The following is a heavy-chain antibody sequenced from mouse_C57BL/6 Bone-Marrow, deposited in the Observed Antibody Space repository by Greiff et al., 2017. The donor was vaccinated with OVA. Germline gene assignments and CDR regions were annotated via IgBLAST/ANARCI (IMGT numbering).Heavy chain of an antibody. Sequence: VQLQESGAELARPGASVKLSCKASGYTFTSYGISWVKQRTGQGLEWIGEIYPRSGNTYYNEKFKGKATLTADKSSSTAYMELRSLTSEDSAVYFCAPYDYDRGVDYWGQGTTLTVSS. CDR2: IYPRSGNT. D-gene: IGHD2-4*01. J-gene: IGHJ2*01. CDR3: APYDYDRGVDY. V-gene: IGHV1-81*01. CDR1: GYTFTSYG.